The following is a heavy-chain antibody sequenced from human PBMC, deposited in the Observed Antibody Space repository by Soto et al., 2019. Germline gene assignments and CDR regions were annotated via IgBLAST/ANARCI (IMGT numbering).Heavy chain of an antibody. D-gene: IGHD2-15*01. CDR2: INPNSGGR. CDR3: ARGRXPLRQCNGGSCYSYFDY. V-gene: IGHV1-2*02. J-gene: IGHJ4*02. CDR1: GYSFTGYF. Sequence: GASVKVSCKVSGYSFTGYFMHWVRQAPGQGLEWRGWINPNSGGRNFAQKFQGRVTMTRDTSISTAYMELSGLTSDDTAFYYCARGRXPLRQCNGGSCYSYFDYWGQGTLVTVSS.